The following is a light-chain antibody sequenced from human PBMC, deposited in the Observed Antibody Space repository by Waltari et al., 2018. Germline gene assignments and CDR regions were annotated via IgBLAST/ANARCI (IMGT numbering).Light chain of an antibody. CDR1: QSLLHSNGYNY. J-gene: IGKJ1*01. V-gene: IGKV2-28*01. CDR3: MQARQTPWT. Sequence: DIVMTQSPLSLPVTPGEPASISCRSSQSLLHSNGYNYLDWYLQKPGQSPQVLIYLASYRASGVPERFSGSGSGTEFTLKISRVEAEDVGVYYCMQARQTPWTFGQGTKVEIK. CDR2: LAS.